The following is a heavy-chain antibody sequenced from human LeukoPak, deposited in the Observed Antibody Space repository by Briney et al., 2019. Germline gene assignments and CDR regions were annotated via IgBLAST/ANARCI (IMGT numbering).Heavy chain of an antibody. J-gene: IGHJ4*02. CDR1: GYTFTSCD. Sequence: ASVKVSCKASGYTFTSCDINWVRQAPGQGLEWMGWMNPNSGNTGYGQSFQGRITMTRDISIGTAYMELSNLTSEDTAIYYCTRGSSGRRDNWGQGTLVTVSA. CDR2: MNPNSGNT. D-gene: IGHD6-19*01. CDR3: TRGSSGRRDN. V-gene: IGHV1-8*01.